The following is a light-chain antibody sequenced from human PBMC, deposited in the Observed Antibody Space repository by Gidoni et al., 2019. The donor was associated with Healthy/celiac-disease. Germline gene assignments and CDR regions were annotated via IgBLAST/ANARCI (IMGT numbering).Light chain of an antibody. Sequence: DSKMKQSPSTLSASVGDRVTITCRASQSISSYLNWYQQKPGKAPKLLIYAASSLQSGVPSRFSCSGSGTDFTLTISSLQPEDFATYYCQQSYSTPQTFGQGTKVEIK. CDR2: AAS. V-gene: IGKV1-39*01. J-gene: IGKJ1*01. CDR3: QQSYSTPQT. CDR1: QSISSY.